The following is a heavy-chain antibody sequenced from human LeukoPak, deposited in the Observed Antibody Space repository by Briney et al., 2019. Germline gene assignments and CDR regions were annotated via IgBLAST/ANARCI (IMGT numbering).Heavy chain of an antibody. D-gene: IGHD3-22*01. J-gene: IGHJ4*02. V-gene: IGHV3-53*01. CDR3: ARDYYDSSGYYRKVFGY. CDR1: GFTVSSNS. CDR2: IYSDNT. Sequence: PGGSLRLSCTVSGFTVSSNSMSWVRQAPGKGLEWVSFIYSDNTHYSDSVKGRFTISRDNSKNTLYLQMNSLRAEDTAVYYCARDYYDSSGYYRKVFGYWGQGTLVTVSS.